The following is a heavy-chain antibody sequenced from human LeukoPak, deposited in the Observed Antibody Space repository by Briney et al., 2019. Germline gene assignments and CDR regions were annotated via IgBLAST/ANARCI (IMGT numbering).Heavy chain of an antibody. V-gene: IGHV4-4*07. Sequence: SETLSLTGTGSGGSISTYYWSWIRQPAEKGREWIGNIYTTGSTNYNPSLKSRVTISVDTSKNQFSLKLSSVTAADTAVYYCARRLDEWDPIRHWGRGTLVTVSS. D-gene: IGHD1-26*01. CDR3: ARRLDEWDPIRH. J-gene: IGHJ4*02. CDR2: IYTTGST. CDR1: GGSISTYY.